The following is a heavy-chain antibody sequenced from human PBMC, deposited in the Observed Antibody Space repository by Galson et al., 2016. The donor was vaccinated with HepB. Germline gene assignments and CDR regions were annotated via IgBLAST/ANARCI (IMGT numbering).Heavy chain of an antibody. D-gene: IGHD5-12*01. CDR1: GYTFTRFY. CDR3: ARDALLDGYSGYEGAFDI. CDR2: VDPAGLTT. V-gene: IGHV1-46*01. Sequence: SCKASGYTFTRFYIHWVRQVPGQGLEWMGIVDPAGLTTEYAQRFQDRLTMTGDTSTSTVHMELSGLTSADTAMYYCARDALLDGYSGYEGAFDIWGHGTMVTVSS. J-gene: IGHJ3*02.